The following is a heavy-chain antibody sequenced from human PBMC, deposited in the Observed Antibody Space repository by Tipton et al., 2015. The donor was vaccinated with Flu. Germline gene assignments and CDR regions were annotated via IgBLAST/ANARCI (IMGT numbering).Heavy chain of an antibody. D-gene: IGHD4-17*01. V-gene: IGHV4-31*03. CDR1: GGSISSGAYY. CDR2: IYYSGST. J-gene: IGHJ1*01. CDR3: ARGGTVTNFQH. Sequence: TLSLTCTVSGGSISSGAYYWSWIRQHPGKGLEWIGYIYYSGSTYYNPSLKSRVTISVDTSKNQFSLKLSSVTAADTAVYYCARGGTVTNFQHWGQGTLVTVSS.